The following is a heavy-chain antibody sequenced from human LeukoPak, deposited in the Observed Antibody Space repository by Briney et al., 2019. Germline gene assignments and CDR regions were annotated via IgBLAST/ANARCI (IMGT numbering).Heavy chain of an antibody. D-gene: IGHD2-15*01. CDR2: IYSGGNT. J-gene: IGHJ4*02. CDR3: ARRAGEYSHPYDY. Sequence: GGSLRLSCTVSGFTVSSNSWSWVRQAPGKGLEWVSFIYSGGNTHSSDSVKGRFTISRDNSKNTLYLQMNSLRAEDTAIYYCARRAGEYSHPYDYWGQGTLVTVSS. CDR1: GFTVSSNS. V-gene: IGHV3-53*01.